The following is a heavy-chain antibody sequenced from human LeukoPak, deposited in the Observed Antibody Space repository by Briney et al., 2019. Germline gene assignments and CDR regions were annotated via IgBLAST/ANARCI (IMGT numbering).Heavy chain of an antibody. V-gene: IGHV3-21*01. D-gene: IGHD3-3*01. J-gene: IGHJ4*02. CDR2: ISSSSYI. Sequence: GGSLRLSCAASGFTFSSYSMNWVRQAPGKGLEWVSSISSSSYIYYADSVKGRFTISRDNAKNSLYLQMNSLRAEDTAVYYCARADFWSGYMPFDYWGQGTLVTVSS. CDR3: ARADFWSGYMPFDY. CDR1: GFTFSSYS.